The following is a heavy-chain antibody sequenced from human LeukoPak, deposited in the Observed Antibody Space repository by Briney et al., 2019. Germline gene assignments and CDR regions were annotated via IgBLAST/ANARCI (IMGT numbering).Heavy chain of an antibody. V-gene: IGHV3-49*04. D-gene: IGHD6-13*01. CDR1: GFTFGDYA. Sequence: GGSLRLSCTASGFTFGDYAMSWVRQAPGKGLEWVGFIRSKAYGGTTEYAASVKGRFTISRDDSKSIAYLQMNSLKTEDTAVYYCTSQIAAAGLSYYYYGMDVWGQGTTATVSS. CDR3: TSQIAAAGLSYYYYGMDV. CDR2: IRSKAYGGTT. J-gene: IGHJ6*02.